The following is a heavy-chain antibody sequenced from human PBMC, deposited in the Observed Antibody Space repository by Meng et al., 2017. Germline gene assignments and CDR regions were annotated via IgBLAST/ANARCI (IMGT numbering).Heavy chain of an antibody. CDR1: GGTFSSCA. D-gene: IGHD2-15*01. J-gene: IGHJ5*02. CDR2: IIPIFATA. Sequence: QVALVQSGAEVKKRGSSGKVSCKASGGTFSSCAISWVRQAPGQGLEWMGGIIPIFATANYAQKFQGRVTITADESTSTAYMELSSLRSEDTAVYYCAKEVDNWFDPWGQGTLVTVSS. V-gene: IGHV1-69*01. CDR3: AKEVDNWFDP.